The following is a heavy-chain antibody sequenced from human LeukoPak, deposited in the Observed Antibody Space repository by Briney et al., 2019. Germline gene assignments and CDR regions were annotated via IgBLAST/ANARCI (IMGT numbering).Heavy chain of an antibody. V-gene: IGHV3-23*01. CDR3: AKDVTFYFGSGSNPNWFDP. Sequence: GGSLRLSCAASGFTFSSYAMSWVRQTPGKGLEWVSGISGSDGSTYYTDSVKGRFTISRDNSKNTLYLHMNSPRAEDTAVYYCAKDVTFYFGSGSNPNWFDPWGQGTLVTVSS. J-gene: IGHJ5*02. CDR1: GFTFSSYA. D-gene: IGHD3-10*01. CDR2: ISGSDGST.